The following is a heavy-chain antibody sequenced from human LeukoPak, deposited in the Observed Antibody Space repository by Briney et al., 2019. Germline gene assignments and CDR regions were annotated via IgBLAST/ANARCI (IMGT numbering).Heavy chain of an antibody. CDR1: GYTFTSYG. Sequence: ASVKCSCNASGYTFTSYGISSVRQAPGQGLEWIGWITAYNGNTNYAQKLRGRVTMTTDTSTSPAYMELRSLRSDDSAVYYCARLTAGVVVAAHHVVEAKLYHYFDYWVQGTLVTVSS. V-gene: IGHV1-18*01. D-gene: IGHD2-15*01. J-gene: IGHJ4*02. CDR3: ARLTAGVVVAAHHVVEAKLYHYFDY. CDR2: ITAYNGNT.